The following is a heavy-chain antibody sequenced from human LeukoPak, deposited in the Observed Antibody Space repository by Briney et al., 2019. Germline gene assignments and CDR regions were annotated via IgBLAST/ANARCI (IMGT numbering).Heavy chain of an antibody. Sequence: GGSLRLSCAASGFTFSGYCMNWVRQAPGKGLEWLSYISSTSSSIYYSDSMKGRFTVSRDNAKNSLYLQMNSLRAEDTAIYYCAREGNTTGASGTEFDYWGQGALVTVSS. CDR2: ISSTSSSI. CDR3: AREGNTTGASGTEFDY. V-gene: IGHV3-48*01. J-gene: IGHJ4*02. D-gene: IGHD4-11*01. CDR1: GFTFSGYC.